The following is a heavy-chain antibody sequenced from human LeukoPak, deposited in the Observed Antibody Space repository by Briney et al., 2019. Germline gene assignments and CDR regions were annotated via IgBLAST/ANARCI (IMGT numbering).Heavy chain of an antibody. J-gene: IGHJ5*02. CDR1: GFTFSDYY. D-gene: IGHD3-22*01. V-gene: IGHV3-11*01. Sequence: GGSLRLSCAASGFTFSDYYMSWIRQAPGKGLEWVSNISSSGSTIYYADSVKGRFTISRDNAKNSLYLQMNSLRAEDTAVYYCARAAYYYDSSGYRPWGQGTLVTVSS. CDR2: ISSSGSTI. CDR3: ARAAYYYDSSGYRP.